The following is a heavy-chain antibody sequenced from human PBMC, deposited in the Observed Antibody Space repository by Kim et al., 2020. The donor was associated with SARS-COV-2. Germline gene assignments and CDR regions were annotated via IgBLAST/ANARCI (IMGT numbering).Heavy chain of an antibody. CDR1: GYTFTSYA. CDR3: ARVRSVEWLEVWDWFDP. Sequence: ASVKVSCKASGYTFTSYAMNWVRQAPGQGLEWMGWINTNTGNPTYAQGFTGRFVFSLDTSVSTAYLQISSLKAEDTAVYYCARVRSVEWLEVWDWFDPWGQGTLVTVSS. D-gene: IGHD6-19*01. J-gene: IGHJ5*02. V-gene: IGHV7-4-1*02. CDR2: INTNTGNP.